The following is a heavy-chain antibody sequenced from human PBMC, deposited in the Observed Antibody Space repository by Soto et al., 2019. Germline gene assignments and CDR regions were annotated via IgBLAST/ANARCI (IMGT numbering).Heavy chain of an antibody. Sequence: GGSLRLSCAASGFTFSSYAMSWVRQAPGKGLEWVSAISGSGGSTYYANSVKGRFTISRDNSKNTLYLQMNSLRAEDTAVYYCAKGPYGDYGGYWGQGTLVTVSS. CDR3: AKGPYGDYGGY. J-gene: IGHJ4*02. V-gene: IGHV3-23*01. CDR1: GFTFSSYA. D-gene: IGHD4-17*01. CDR2: ISGSGGST.